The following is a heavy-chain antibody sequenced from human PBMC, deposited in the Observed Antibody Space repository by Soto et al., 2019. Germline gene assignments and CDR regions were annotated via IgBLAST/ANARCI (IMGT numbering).Heavy chain of an antibody. J-gene: IGHJ5*02. CDR2: INPTGGST. CDR3: ARGLYSSSDDWFDP. V-gene: IGHV1-46*01. D-gene: IGHD6-6*01. Sequence: QVQLVQSGAEVKKPGASVKVSCKASGFTLTSNYMHWVRQAPGQGLEWVGIINPTGGSTSYAQKFQGRVTMTTDTSTSTVYMELSSLRSEDTAVYYCARGLYSSSDDWFDPWGQGTLVTVSS. CDR1: GFTLTSNY.